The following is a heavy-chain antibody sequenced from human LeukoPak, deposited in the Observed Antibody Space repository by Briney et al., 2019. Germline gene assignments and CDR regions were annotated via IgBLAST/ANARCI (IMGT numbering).Heavy chain of an antibody. CDR1: AFTFSSYS. Sequence: GGSLRLSCAASAFTFSSYSMNWVRQAPGKGLEWVSSISSSGSYIYYADSVKGRFTISRDNARKSLYLQMNSLRAEDTAVYYCAELGITMIGGVWGKGTTVTISS. CDR3: AELGITMIGGV. D-gene: IGHD3-10*02. V-gene: IGHV3-21*01. J-gene: IGHJ6*04. CDR2: ISSSGSYI.